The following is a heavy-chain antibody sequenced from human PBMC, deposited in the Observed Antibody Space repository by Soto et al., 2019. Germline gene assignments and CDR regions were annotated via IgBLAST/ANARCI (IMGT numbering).Heavy chain of an antibody. CDR3: ARAKRSMGRDGYISGAFDI. CDR1: GGSISSGDYY. Sequence: KPSETLSLTCTVSGGSISSGDYYWSWIRQPPGKGLEWIGYIYYSGSTYYNPSLKSRVTISVDTSKNQFSLKLSSVTAADTAVYYCARAKRSMGRDGYISGAFDIWGQGTMVTVSS. D-gene: IGHD5-12*01. CDR2: IYYSGST. V-gene: IGHV4-30-4*01. J-gene: IGHJ3*02.